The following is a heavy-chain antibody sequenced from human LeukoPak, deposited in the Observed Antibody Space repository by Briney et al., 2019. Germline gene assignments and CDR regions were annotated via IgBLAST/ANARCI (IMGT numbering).Heavy chain of an antibody. J-gene: IGHJ3*02. CDR2: INSDGSGT. V-gene: IGHV3-74*01. CDR3: ARDRLTNDAFDI. D-gene: IGHD2-8*01. Sequence: PGRSLKLSCAASGFTFNSYWMHWVRQAPGKGLVWVSRINSDGSGTSDADFVKGRFTISRDNSKNTLYLQMNSLRAEDTAMHYCARDRLTNDAFDIWGQGTMVTVS. CDR1: GFTFNSYW.